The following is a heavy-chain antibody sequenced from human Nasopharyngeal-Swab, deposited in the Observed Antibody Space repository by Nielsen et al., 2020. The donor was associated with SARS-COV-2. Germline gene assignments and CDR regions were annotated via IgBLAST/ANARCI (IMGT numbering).Heavy chain of an antibody. CDR3: AKGGGTTGTVGLDI. CDR1: GFTFSSYG. J-gene: IGHJ3*02. Sequence: GESLKISFAASGFTFSSYGMPWVRQAPGKGLEWVAVISCDGSNKYYADSVKGRFTISRDNSKNTLYLQMNSLRAEDTAVYYCAKGGGTTGTVGLDIWGQGTMVTVSS. D-gene: IGHD1-1*01. CDR2: ISCDGSNK. V-gene: IGHV3-30*18.